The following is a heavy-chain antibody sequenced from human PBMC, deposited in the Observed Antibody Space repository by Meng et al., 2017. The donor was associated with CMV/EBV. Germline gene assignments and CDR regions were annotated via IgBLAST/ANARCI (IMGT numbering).Heavy chain of an antibody. Sequence: QVQLHESGPGLVKPSETLSLPCTVSGGSISSYYWSWIRQPAGKGLEWIGRIYTSGSTNYNPSLKSRVTMSVDTSKNQFSLKLSSVTAADTAVYYCARHGDTAMVVGIDYWGQGTLVTVSS. D-gene: IGHD5-18*01. V-gene: IGHV4-4*07. CDR2: IYTSGST. J-gene: IGHJ4*02. CDR3: ARHGDTAMVVGIDY. CDR1: GGSISSYY.